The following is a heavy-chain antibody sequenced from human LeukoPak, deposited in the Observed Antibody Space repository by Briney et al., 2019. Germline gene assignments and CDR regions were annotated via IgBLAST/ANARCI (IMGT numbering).Heavy chain of an antibody. J-gene: IGHJ4*02. Sequence: SETLSLTCTVAAGSISSFYWSWIRHPPGKGLEWIGYTYYSGSTNYNTSPKSRVTISEETSKKHFSLKRSPSTPADTAAYYSASGLRRWIQFDYWGEGGLLSVSS. CDR3: ASGLRRWIQFDY. D-gene: IGHD5-24*01. CDR1: AGSISSFY. CDR2: TYYSGST. V-gene: IGHV4-59*01.